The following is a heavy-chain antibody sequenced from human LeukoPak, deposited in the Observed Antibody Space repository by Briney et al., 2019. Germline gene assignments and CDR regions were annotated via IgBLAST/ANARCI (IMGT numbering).Heavy chain of an antibody. D-gene: IGHD2-15*01. CDR1: GGPISSYY. CDR3: AREENCSGGSCFDP. V-gene: IGHV4-4*07. Sequence: TSETLSLTCTVSGGPISSYYWSWIRQPAGKGLEWIGRIYTSGSTNYNPSLKSRVTMSVDTSKNQFSLKLSSVTAADTAVYYCAREENCSGGSCFDPWGQGTLVTVSS. CDR2: IYTSGST. J-gene: IGHJ5*02.